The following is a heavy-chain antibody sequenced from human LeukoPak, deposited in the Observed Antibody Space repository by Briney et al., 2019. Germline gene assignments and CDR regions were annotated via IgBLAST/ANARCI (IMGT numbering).Heavy chain of an antibody. CDR3: ARVIGFGELSLGY. D-gene: IGHD3-10*01. Sequence: GASVKVSCKTSEYTFTGYYMHWVRQDPGQGLEWLGWIHPNSGGTNYAQNFQGRVTMTRDTSISTAYMELSRLRYDDTAVYYCARVIGFGELSLGYWGQGTLVTVSS. J-gene: IGHJ4*02. V-gene: IGHV1-2*02. CDR2: IHPNSGGT. CDR1: EYTFTGYY.